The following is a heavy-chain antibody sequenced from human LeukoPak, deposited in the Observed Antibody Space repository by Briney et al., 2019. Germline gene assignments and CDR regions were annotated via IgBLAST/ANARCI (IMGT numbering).Heavy chain of an antibody. V-gene: IGHV4-39*01. CDR3: ARSSWTTAAGTLDY. J-gene: IGHJ4*02. CDR2: IYYSGST. D-gene: IGHD6-13*01. Sequence: GSIYYSGSTYYNPSLKSRVTISVDTSKNQFSLKLSSVTAADTAVYYCARSSWTTAAGTLDYWGQGTLVTVSS.